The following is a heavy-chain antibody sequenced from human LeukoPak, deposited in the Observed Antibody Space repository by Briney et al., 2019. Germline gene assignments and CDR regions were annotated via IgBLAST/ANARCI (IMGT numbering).Heavy chain of an antibody. CDR2: IYYSGST. CDR3: ARDNWNYGSSMDV. CDR1: GGSISSCY. V-gene: IGHV4-59*01. J-gene: IGHJ6*02. D-gene: IGHD1-7*01. Sequence: SETLSLTCTVSGGSISSCYWSWIRQPPGKGLEWIGYIYYSGSTNYNPSLKSRVTISVDTSKNQFSLKLSSVTAADTAVYYCARDNWNYGSSMDVWGQGTTVTVSS.